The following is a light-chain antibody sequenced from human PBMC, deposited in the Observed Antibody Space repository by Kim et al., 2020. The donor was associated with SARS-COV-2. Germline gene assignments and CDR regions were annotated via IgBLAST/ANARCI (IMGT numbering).Light chain of an antibody. CDR2: DVS. J-gene: IGLJ3*02. V-gene: IGLV2-14*03. CDR1: NIDIGRYNY. Sequence: GHSSPIACPGTNIDIGRYNYVSWYQQHPGRAPRLVIFDVSRRPPAVSVRFSASKSGNTASLTISSLQADDEADYYCCSFTSRPSWVFGGGTQLTVL. CDR3: CSFTSRPSWV.